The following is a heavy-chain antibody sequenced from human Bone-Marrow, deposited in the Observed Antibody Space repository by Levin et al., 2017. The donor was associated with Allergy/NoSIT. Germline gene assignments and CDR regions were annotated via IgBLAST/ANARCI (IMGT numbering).Heavy chain of an antibody. J-gene: IGHJ4*02. CDR2: ISGTGGST. CDR1: GFSFGIYA. Sequence: GGSLRLSCAASGFSFGIYAMSWVRQSPTKGLEWVASISGTGGSTNYADSVKGRFTISRDNSKSTLYLQLHSLTAEDTAIYYCAKDKISGTDSKFYFDDWGQGTLLTVSS. V-gene: IGHV3-23*01. D-gene: IGHD4-11*01. CDR3: AKDKISGTDSKFYFDD.